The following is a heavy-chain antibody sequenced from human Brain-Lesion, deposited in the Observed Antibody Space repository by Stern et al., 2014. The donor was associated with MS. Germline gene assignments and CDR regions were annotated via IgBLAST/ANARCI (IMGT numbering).Heavy chain of an antibody. CDR2: IYSSGST. V-gene: IGHV4-61*02. CDR3: ARETGGYTYGDTDFFDY. CDR1: GDSISSGSFY. D-gene: IGHD5-18*01. J-gene: IGHJ4*02. Sequence: VQLLQSGPGLVKPSQTLSLTCIVSGDSISSGSFYWNWIRQPAGKGLEWIGRIYSSGSTNYNPYIKSRVTISGDTSKNHVSLTVISMTAADTAVYYCARETGGYTYGDTDFFDYWGQGALVTVSS.